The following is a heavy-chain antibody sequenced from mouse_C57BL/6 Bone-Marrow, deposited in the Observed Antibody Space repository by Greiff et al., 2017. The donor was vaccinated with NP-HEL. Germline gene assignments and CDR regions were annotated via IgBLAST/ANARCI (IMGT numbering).Heavy chain of an antibody. CDR3: ARTGKEIYYDSYFDY. V-gene: IGHV1-55*01. Sequence: QVHVKQPGAELVKPGASVKMSCKASGYTFTSYWITWVKQRPGQGLEWIGDIYPGSGSTNYNEKFKSKATLTVDTSSSTAYMQLSSLTSEDSAVYYCARTGKEIYYDSYFDYWGQGTTLTVSS. D-gene: IGHD2-4*01. J-gene: IGHJ2*01. CDR2: IYPGSGST. CDR1: GYTFTSYW.